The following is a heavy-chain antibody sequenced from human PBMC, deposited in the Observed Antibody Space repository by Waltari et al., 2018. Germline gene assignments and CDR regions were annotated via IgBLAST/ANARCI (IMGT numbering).Heavy chain of an antibody. CDR2: IRSHAYGGTT. CDR1: GFTFGDYA. CDR3: TREVAVAGTGWYDP. Sequence: EVQLVESGGGLVQPGRSLRLSCTASGFTFGDYAMSWFRQAPGKGLEWVGFIRSHAYGGTTEYAASVKGRFTISRDDSKSIAYLQMNSLKTEDTAVYYCTREVAVAGTGWYDPWGQGTLVTVSS. D-gene: IGHD6-19*01. V-gene: IGHV3-49*03. J-gene: IGHJ5*02.